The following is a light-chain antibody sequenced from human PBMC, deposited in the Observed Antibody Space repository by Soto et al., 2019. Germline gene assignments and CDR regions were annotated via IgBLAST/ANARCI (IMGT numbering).Light chain of an antibody. CDR3: QHYDTYPRT. CDR2: AAS. Sequence: AIRMTQSPSSFSASAGDRVTITCRASQGISSYLAWYQQKPGKAPKLLIYAASTLQSGVPSRFSGSGSGTDFTLTINYLQSEDFVTYYCQHYDTYPRTFGQGTKVEIK. CDR1: QGISSY. V-gene: IGKV1-8*01. J-gene: IGKJ1*01.